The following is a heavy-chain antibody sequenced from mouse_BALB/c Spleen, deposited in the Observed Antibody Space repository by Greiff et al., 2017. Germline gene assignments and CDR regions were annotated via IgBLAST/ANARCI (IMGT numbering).Heavy chain of an antibody. Sequence: VKLMESGPGLVAPSQSLSITCTVSGFSLTSYDISWIRQPPGKGLEWLGVIWTGGGTNYNSAFMSRLSISKDNSKSQVFLKMNSLQTDDTAIYYCVREDYGYPFAYWGQGTLVTVSA. CDR3: VREDYGYPFAY. CDR2: IWTGGGT. D-gene: IGHD1-2*01. V-gene: IGHV2-9-2*01. CDR1: GFSLTSYD. J-gene: IGHJ3*01.